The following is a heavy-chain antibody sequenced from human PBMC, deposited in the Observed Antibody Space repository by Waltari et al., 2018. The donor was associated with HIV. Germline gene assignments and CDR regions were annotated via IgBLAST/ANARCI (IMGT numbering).Heavy chain of an antibody. V-gene: IGHV4-38-2*01. Sequence: QVQLQESGPGLGKPSETLSLPCAVSSYSFSSAYSWGWIRQSPGKGLEWIGSISHRGSTYYNPSLKSRVTISVDTSKNQVSLKLSSVTAADTAVYYCARGDIVATGGFDFWGQGTLVTVSS. CDR2: ISHRGST. J-gene: IGHJ4*02. D-gene: IGHD5-12*01. CDR1: SYSFSSAYS. CDR3: ARGDIVATGGFDF.